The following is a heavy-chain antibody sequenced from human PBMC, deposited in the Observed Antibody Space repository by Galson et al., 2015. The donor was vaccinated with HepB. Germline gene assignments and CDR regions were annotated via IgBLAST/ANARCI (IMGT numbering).Heavy chain of an antibody. CDR3: ARPYRPDECDFLIKY. Sequence: SLRLSCAASGFTFSAYGMHWVRQAPGKGLEWVAVICSDGTSEYYADSVKGRFTISRDNSKNTLYLQLNSLRAEDTAVYYCARPYRPDECDFLIKYWGRGTLVTVSS. CDR1: GFTFSAYG. V-gene: IGHV3-33*01. CDR2: ICSDGTSE. D-gene: IGHD3/OR15-3a*01. J-gene: IGHJ4*02.